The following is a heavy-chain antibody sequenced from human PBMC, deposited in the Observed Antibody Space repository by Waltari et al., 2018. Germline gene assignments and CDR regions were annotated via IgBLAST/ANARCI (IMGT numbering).Heavy chain of an antibody. CDR2: VSSAGNT. V-gene: IGHV3-53*02. D-gene: IGHD3-22*01. CDR3: ARVIRDDSGGFYGIAGFDL. CDR1: GLSVNSNY. J-gene: IGHJ3*01. Sequence: EVLLVETGGGLIQPGGSLRLSCVLSGLSVNSNYMTWVRQAPGKALEGGSIVSSAGNTYYSDAVKGRFIISRDSSNNSLYLQMNSLRVDDTGVYYCARVIRDDSGGFYGIAGFDLWGPGTQVTVSA.